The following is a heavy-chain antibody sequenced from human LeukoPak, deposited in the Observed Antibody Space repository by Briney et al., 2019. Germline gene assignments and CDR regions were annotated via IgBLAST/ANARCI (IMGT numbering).Heavy chain of an antibody. CDR1: GGSIGSSSYY. CDR3: ARHAYYYDRSGYYYSFDP. CDR2: IYYSGST. Sequence: SETLSLTCTVSGGSIGSSSYYWGWIRQPPGKGLEWIGSIYYSGSTYYNPSLKSRVTISVDTSKNQFSLKLSSVTAADTAVYYCARHAYYYDRSGYYYSFDPWGQGTLVTVSS. D-gene: IGHD3-22*01. J-gene: IGHJ5*02. V-gene: IGHV4-39*01.